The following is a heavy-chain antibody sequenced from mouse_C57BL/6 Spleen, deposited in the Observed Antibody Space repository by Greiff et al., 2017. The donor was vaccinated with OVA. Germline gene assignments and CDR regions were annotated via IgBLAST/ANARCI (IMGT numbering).Heavy chain of an antibody. CDR3: ARGAYYSNYLFAY. D-gene: IGHD2-5*01. CDR1: GFTFSSYA. J-gene: IGHJ3*01. V-gene: IGHV5-4*03. CDR2: ISDGGSYT. Sequence: EVNVVESGGGLVKPGGSLKLSCAASGFTFSSYAMSWVRQTPEKRLEWVATISDGGSYTYYPDNVKGRFTISRDNAKNNLYLQMSHLKSEDTAMYYCARGAYYSNYLFAYWGQGTLVTVSA.